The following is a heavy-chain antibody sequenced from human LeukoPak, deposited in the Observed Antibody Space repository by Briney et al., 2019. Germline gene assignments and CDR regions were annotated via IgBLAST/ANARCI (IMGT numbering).Heavy chain of an antibody. D-gene: IGHD3-3*01. Sequence: SETLSLTCTVSGASIRSSYWSWIRQPPGKGLEWIGYISYTGSTNYSPSLKSQVSLSVDTSKNQFSLELSSVTAADTAVYYCAREIRITIFGVAAYYFDYWGQGTLVTVSS. V-gene: IGHV4-59*01. J-gene: IGHJ4*02. CDR3: AREIRITIFGVAAYYFDY. CDR1: GASIRSSY. CDR2: ISYTGST.